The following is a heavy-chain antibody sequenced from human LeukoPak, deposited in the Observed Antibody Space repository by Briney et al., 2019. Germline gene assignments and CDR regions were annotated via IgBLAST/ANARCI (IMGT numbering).Heavy chain of an antibody. Sequence: ASVKVSCKVSGYTLTELSMHWVRQAPGKGLEWMGGFDPEDGETIYAQKFQGRVTMTTDTSTDTAYMELSSLRSEDTAVYYCATLEDDAFDIWGQGTMVTVSS. D-gene: IGHD5-24*01. CDR1: GYTLTELS. CDR3: ATLEDDAFDI. CDR2: FDPEDGET. V-gene: IGHV1-24*01. J-gene: IGHJ3*02.